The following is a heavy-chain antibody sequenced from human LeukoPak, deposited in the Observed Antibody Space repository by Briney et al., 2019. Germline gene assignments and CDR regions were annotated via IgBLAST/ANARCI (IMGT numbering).Heavy chain of an antibody. V-gene: IGHV3-21*01. Sequence: GGSLRLSCAASGFTFSSYSMNWARQAPGKGLEWVSSISSSSSYIYYADSVKGRFTISRDNAKNSLYLQMNSLRAEDTAVYYCARGDSSGWYVIYSFDYWGQGTLVTVSS. CDR3: ARGDSSGWYVIYSFDY. J-gene: IGHJ4*02. CDR1: GFTFSSYS. CDR2: ISSSSSYI. D-gene: IGHD6-19*01.